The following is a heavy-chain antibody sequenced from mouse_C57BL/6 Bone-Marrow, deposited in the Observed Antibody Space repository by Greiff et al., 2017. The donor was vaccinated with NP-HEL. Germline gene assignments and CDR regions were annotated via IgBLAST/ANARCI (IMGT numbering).Heavy chain of an antibody. D-gene: IGHD2-5*01. J-gene: IGHJ2*01. CDR3: TTSNYDFDY. CDR1: GFNIKDDY. V-gene: IGHV14-4*01. CDR2: IDPENGDT. Sequence: VQLQQSGAELVRPGASVKLSCTASGFNIKDDYMHWVKQRPEQGLEWIGWIDPENGDTEYASKVQGKATITADTSSNTAYLQLSSLTSEDTAVYYCTTSNYDFDYWGQGTTLTVSS.